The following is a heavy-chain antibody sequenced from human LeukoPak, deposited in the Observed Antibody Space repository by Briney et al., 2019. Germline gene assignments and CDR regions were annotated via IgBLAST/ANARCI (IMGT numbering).Heavy chain of an antibody. Sequence: ASVKVSCKASGYTFTSYDINWVRQAPGQGLEWMAWISPYNGNTNHVQKLQGRVTMTTDTSTSTVYLELRSLRSDDTAVYYCTRESLGTTDYWGQGTLVTVSS. J-gene: IGHJ4*02. CDR2: ISPYNGNT. D-gene: IGHD1-14*01. CDR3: TRESLGTTDY. CDR1: GYTFTSYD. V-gene: IGHV1-18*01.